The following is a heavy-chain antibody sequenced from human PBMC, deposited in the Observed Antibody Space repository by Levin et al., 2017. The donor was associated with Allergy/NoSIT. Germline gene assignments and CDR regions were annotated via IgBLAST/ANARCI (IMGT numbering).Heavy chain of an antibody. Sequence: GESLKISCAASGFTFSNAWMSWVRQAPGKGLEWVGRIKSKTDGGTTDYGVSVKGRFTISTCDSADTLYLQMNSLKTEDTAVYYCTAGTGKSDNDYWGQGTLVTVSS. V-gene: IGHV3-15*01. CDR1: GFTFSNAW. CDR3: TAGTGKSDNDY. CDR2: IKSKTDGGTT. J-gene: IGHJ4*02. D-gene: IGHD4-17*01.